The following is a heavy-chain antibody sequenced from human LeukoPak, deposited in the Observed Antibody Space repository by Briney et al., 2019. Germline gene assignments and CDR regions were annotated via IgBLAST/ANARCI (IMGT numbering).Heavy chain of an antibody. D-gene: IGHD2-15*01. J-gene: IGHJ4*02. CDR2: IWYDGSYT. CDR3: ARDERSRWYDY. CDR1: GFTFSSYG. V-gene: IGHV3-33*01. Sequence: PGRSLRLSCAASGFTFSSYGMHWVRQAPGKGLEWVAVIWYDGSYTYYADSVKGRFTISRDNSKNTLYLQVNSLRAEDTAVYYCARDERSRWYDYWGQGTLVTVSS.